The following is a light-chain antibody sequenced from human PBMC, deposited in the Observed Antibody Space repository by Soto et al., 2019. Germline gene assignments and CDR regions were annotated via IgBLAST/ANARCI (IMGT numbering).Light chain of an antibody. CDR2: GNS. J-gene: IGLJ2*01. CDR3: QSYDSSLIHVV. Sequence: QSVLTQPPSVSGAPGQRVTISCTGSSSNIGAGYDVHWYQQLPGTAPKLLIYGNSNRPSGVPDRFSGSKSGTSAFLAITGLQAEDEADYYCQSYDSSLIHVVFGGGTKLTVL. CDR1: SSNIGAGYD. V-gene: IGLV1-40*01.